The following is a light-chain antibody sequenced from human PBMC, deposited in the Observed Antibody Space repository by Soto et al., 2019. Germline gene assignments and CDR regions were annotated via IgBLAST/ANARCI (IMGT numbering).Light chain of an antibody. CDR2: GAS. CDR1: QSISSN. J-gene: IGKJ4*01. CDR3: QQYNNWPLT. Sequence: EIVFTQSPATLSVSPGERATLSCRASQSISSNLAWYQQKPGQAPRLLIYGASTRATGIPARFTGSGSGTEFTLTICSLQSEDFAVYYCQQYNNWPLTFGGGTKVDIK. V-gene: IGKV3-15*01.